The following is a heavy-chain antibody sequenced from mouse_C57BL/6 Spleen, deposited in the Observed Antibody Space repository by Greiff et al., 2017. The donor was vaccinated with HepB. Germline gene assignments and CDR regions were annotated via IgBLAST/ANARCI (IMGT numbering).Heavy chain of an antibody. CDR3: ARGYYDYANYYAMDY. CDR2: ISYDGSN. J-gene: IGHJ4*01. CDR1: GYSITSGYY. V-gene: IGHV3-6*01. Sequence: EVKLMESGPGLVKPSQSLSLTCSVTGYSITSGYYWNWIRQFPGNKLEWMGYISYDGSNNYNPSLKNRIAITRDTSKNQFFLKLNSVTTEDTATYYCARGYYDYANYYAMDYWGQGTSVTVSS. D-gene: IGHD2-4*01.